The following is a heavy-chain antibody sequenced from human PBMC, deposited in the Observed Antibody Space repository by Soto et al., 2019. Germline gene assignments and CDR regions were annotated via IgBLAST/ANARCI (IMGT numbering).Heavy chain of an antibody. CDR2: IDPSDSYT. J-gene: IGHJ4*02. CDR3: ARRSPYYYDSSGYPEPQFDY. D-gene: IGHD3-22*01. V-gene: IGHV5-10-1*01. Sequence: PGESLKISCKGSGYSFTSYWISWVRQMPGKGLEWMGRIDPSDSYTNYSPSFQGHVTISADKSISTAYLQWSSLKASDTAMYYCARRSPYYYDSSGYPEPQFDYWGQGTLVTVSS. CDR1: GYSFTSYW.